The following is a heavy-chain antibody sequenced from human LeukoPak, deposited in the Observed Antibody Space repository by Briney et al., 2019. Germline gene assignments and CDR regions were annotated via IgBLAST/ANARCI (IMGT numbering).Heavy chain of an antibody. J-gene: IGHJ4*02. CDR1: GCTFSGYW. CDR2: VYPIDSDV. D-gene: IGHD3-10*01. Sequence: GESLQISCKGSGCTFSGYWIAWVRRMPGKGLEGMGVVYPIDSDVTYSPSFQGQVTISADKSIETAYLQWSSLKASDTAMYYCASARRGGAAFDYWGQGTLVTVSS. V-gene: IGHV5-51*01. CDR3: ASARRGGAAFDY.